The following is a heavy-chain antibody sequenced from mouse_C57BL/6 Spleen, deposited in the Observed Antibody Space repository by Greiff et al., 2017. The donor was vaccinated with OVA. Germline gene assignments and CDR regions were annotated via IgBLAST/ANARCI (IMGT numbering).Heavy chain of an antibody. CDR3: ARGGFLLLRFNWYFDV. CDR2: IYPGSGST. Sequence: QVQLKQPGAELVKPGASVKMSCKASGYTFTSYWITWVKQRPGQGLEWIGDIYPGSGSTNYNEKFKSKATLTVDTSSSTAYMQLSSLTSEDSAVYYCARGGFLLLRFNWYFDVWGTGTTVTVSS. V-gene: IGHV1-55*01. CDR1: GYTFTSYW. J-gene: IGHJ1*03. D-gene: IGHD1-1*01.